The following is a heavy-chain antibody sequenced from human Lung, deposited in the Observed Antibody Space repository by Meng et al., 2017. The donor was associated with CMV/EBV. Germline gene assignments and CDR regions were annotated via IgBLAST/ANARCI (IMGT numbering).Heavy chain of an antibody. J-gene: IGHJ5*02. CDR1: GFPFRSYA. CDR2: ISGSVGNT. D-gene: IGHD5-18*01. Sequence: GGSLRLXCAASGFPFRSYAMSWVRQAPGKGLEWVSSISGSVGNTYYADSVKGRFTISRDNSGDTLYMQMSSLRAEDTAVYYCAREEAMVGYYTNWFEAWGQGGXVIGAS. CDR3: AREEAMVGYYTNWFEA. V-gene: IGHV3-23*01.